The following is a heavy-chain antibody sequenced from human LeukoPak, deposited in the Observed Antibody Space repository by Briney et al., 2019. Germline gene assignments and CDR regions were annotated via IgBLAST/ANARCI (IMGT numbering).Heavy chain of an antibody. V-gene: IGHV3-23*01. D-gene: IGHD2-21*02. J-gene: IGHJ6*02. Sequence: GGSLRLSCAASGFTFSSYAMSWVRQAPGKGLEWVSAISGSGGSTYYADSVKGRFTISRDNSKNTLYLQMNSLRAEDTAVYYCAKDYSGLLPDYYGMDVWGQGTTVTVSS. CDR3: AKDYSGLLPDYYGMDV. CDR2: ISGSGGST. CDR1: GFTFSSYA.